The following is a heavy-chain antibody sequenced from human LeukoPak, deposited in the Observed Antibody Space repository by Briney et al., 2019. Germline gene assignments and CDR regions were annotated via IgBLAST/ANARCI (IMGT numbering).Heavy chain of an antibody. CDR3: AKVAEPYYGSGSYPDY. J-gene: IGHJ4*02. V-gene: IGHV3-30*18. Sequence: GRSLRLSCAASGFTFSSYGMHWVRQAPGKGLEWVAVISYDGSNKYYADSVKGRFTISRDNSKNTLYLQMNSLRAEDTAVYYCAKVAEPYYGSGSYPDYWGQGTLVTVSS. CDR2: ISYDGSNK. D-gene: IGHD3-10*01. CDR1: GFTFSSYG.